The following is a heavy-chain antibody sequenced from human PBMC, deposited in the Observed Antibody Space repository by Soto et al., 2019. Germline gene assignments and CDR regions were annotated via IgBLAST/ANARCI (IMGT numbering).Heavy chain of an antibody. V-gene: IGHV3-23*01. Sequence: GGSLRLSCAASGFTFSSYAMSWVRQAPGKGLEWVSAISGSGGSTYYADSVKGRFTISRDNSKNTLYLQMNSLRAEDTAVYYCAKDIVVVVAAIGGAFDIWGQGTMVTVSS. D-gene: IGHD2-15*01. CDR1: GFTFSSYA. CDR3: AKDIVVVVAAIGGAFDI. CDR2: ISGSGGST. J-gene: IGHJ3*02.